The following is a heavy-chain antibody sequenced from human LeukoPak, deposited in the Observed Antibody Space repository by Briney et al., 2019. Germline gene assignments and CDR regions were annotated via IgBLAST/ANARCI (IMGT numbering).Heavy chain of an antibody. CDR3: ARATRRVRNDYVWGSYRPELGY. CDR1: GYTFTGYY. V-gene: IGHV1-2*02. CDR2: INPNSGGT. Sequence: GASVKVSCKASGYTFTGYYMHWVRQAPGQGLEWMGWINPNSGGTNYAQKFQGRVTMTRDTSISTAYMELSRLRSDDTAVYYCARATRRVRNDYVWGSYRPELGYWGQGTLVTVSS. J-gene: IGHJ4*02. D-gene: IGHD3-16*02.